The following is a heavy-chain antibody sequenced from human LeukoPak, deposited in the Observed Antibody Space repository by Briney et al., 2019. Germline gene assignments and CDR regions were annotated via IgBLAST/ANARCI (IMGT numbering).Heavy chain of an antibody. Sequence: GGSLRLSCAASGIIITSYWMSWVRQTPGKGLEWVANIKQDGSEKNYVDSVKGRFTIFRDNARNSLYLQMNSLRAEDTAVYYCASSITIFGVVDYYGMDVWGQGTTVTVSS. J-gene: IGHJ6*02. CDR3: ASSITIFGVVDYYGMDV. CDR2: IKQDGSEK. CDR1: GIIITSYW. V-gene: IGHV3-7*01. D-gene: IGHD3-3*01.